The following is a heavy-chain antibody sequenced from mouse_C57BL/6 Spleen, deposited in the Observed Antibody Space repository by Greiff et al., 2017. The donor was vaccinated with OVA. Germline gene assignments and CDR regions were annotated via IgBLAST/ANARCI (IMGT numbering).Heavy chain of an antibody. CDR2: IAPETGGT. D-gene: IGHD2-4*01. CDR1: GYTFTDYE. V-gene: IGHV1-15*01. Sequence: VQLQQSGAELVRPGASVTLSCKASGYTFTDYEMHWVKQTPVHGLEWIGAIAPETGGTAYNQKFKGKAILTADKSSSTAYMELRSLTSEDSAVYYCTGGYDYDGGFDYWGQGTTLTVSS. CDR3: TGGYDYDGGFDY. J-gene: IGHJ2*01.